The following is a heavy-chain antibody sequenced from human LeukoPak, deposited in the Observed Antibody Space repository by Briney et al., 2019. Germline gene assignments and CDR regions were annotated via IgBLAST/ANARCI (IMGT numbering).Heavy chain of an antibody. V-gene: IGHV1-18*01. D-gene: IGHD2-2*01. J-gene: IGHJ4*02. CDR1: GYTFTSYG. CDR2: ISAYSLNT. Sequence: ASVKVSCKASGYTFTSYGISWVRQAPGQGLEWMGWISAYSLNTNYAQNFQGRVTMTTDTSTSTAYMELRSLRSEDTAVYYCARVVETPGTPLPLLLGNWGQGTLVTVS. CDR3: ARVVETPGTPLPLLLGN.